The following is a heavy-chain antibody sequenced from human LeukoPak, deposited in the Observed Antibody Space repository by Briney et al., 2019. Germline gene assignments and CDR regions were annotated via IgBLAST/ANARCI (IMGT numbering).Heavy chain of an antibody. CDR2: INSGGHFI. CDR1: GFTFSDYG. J-gene: IGHJ4*02. V-gene: IGHV3-21*01. D-gene: IGHD6-19*01. CDR3: ARAFVYSSGRLFDY. Sequence: GGSLRLSCAAAGFTFSDYGMNWVRQAPGKGLEWVSSINSGGHFIYYADSVKGRFTISRDIAKNSVYLQMNSLRAEDTAVYFCARAFVYSSGRLFDYWGQGTLVTVSS.